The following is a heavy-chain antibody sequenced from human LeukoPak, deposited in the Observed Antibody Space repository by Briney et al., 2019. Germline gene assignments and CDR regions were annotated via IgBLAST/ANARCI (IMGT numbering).Heavy chain of an antibody. D-gene: IGHD1-26*01. CDR2: ISGSGAST. CDR3: AKQRRWEPYGALDY. CDR1: GFTFSSYA. Sequence: PGGSLRLSCGASGFTFSSYATSWVRQAPGKGLEWVSAISGSGASTFYADSVKGRFTISRDNSKNTLYLQMNSLRAGDTAVYHCAKQRRWEPYGALDYLGQGILVTVSS. J-gene: IGHJ4*02. V-gene: IGHV3-23*01.